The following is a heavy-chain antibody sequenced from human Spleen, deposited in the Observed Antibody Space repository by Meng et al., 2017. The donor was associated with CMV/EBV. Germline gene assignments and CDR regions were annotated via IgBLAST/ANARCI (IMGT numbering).Heavy chain of an antibody. Sequence: WVRKAPGQGLEWMGGIIPMYDIPNYAQELQGRVTITTDKSTSTVYMELGSLRPADTALYYCAKSVTYYYDNRGLYSPFYFYYGMDVWGQGTTVTVSS. CDR3: AKSVTYYYDNRGLYSPFYFYYGMDV. J-gene: IGHJ6*02. D-gene: IGHD3-22*01. CDR2: IIPMYDIP. V-gene: IGHV1-69*17.